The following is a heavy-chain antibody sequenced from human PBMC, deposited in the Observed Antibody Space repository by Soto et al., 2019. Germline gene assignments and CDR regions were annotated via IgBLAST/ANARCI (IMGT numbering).Heavy chain of an antibody. CDR1: GFIFSSYA. D-gene: IGHD1-26*01. CDR2: IGASGAGT. J-gene: IGHJ4*02. CDR3: ALRKTGSYFDY. Sequence: EVQLLESGGDLVQPGGSLRLSCAASGFIFSSYAMSWVRQAPGKGLEWVSAIGASGAGTYYAEYVKGRFTISRDNSRNTLYLQMNSLRVEDTAVYYCALRKTGSYFDYWGQGTLVTVSS. V-gene: IGHV3-23*01.